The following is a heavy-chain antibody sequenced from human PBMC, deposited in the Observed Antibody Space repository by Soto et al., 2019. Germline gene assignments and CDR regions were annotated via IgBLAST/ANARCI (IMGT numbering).Heavy chain of an antibody. V-gene: IGHV4-31*03. D-gene: IGHD2-2*01. CDR1: GGSISSCGYY. CDR3: ASFAWSGSCSSTSCPPRGFDY. Sequence: SDTLSLTCTVSGGSISSCGYYWSWISQHPGKGLEWIGYIYYSGSTYYNPSLKSRVTISVDTSKNQFSLKLSSVTAADTAVYYCASFAWSGSCSSTSCPPRGFDYWGQGTLVTVSS. CDR2: IYYSGST. J-gene: IGHJ4*02.